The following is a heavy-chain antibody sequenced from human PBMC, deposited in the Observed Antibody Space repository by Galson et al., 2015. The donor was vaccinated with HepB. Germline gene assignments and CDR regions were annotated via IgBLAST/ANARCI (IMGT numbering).Heavy chain of an antibody. Sequence: SLRLSCAASGFTFSSYGMHWVRQAPGKGLEWVAVISYDGSNKYYAASVKGRFTISRDNSKNTLYLQMNSLRAEYTAVYYCAKEGWELLNYYCYIVVGGQGPTVTSSS. CDR2: ISYDGSNK. CDR3: AKEGWELLNYYCYIVV. D-gene: IGHD1-26*01. J-gene: IGHJ6*03. V-gene: IGHV3-30*18. CDR1: GFTFSSYG.